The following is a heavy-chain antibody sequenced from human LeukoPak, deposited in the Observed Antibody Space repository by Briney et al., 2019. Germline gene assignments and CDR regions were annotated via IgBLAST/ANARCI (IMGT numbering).Heavy chain of an antibody. V-gene: IGHV3-49*03. CDR1: GFTSGDYA. CDR2: IRSKAYGGTT. Sequence: GRSLRLSCTATGFTSGDYAMSWFRQAPGKGLEWVGFIRSKAYGGTTEYAASVKGRFTISRDDSKSIAHLQMNSLKTEDTAVYYCTRSYYDSSGYYKYWGQGTLVTVSS. J-gene: IGHJ4*02. CDR3: TRSYYDSSGYYKY. D-gene: IGHD3-22*01.